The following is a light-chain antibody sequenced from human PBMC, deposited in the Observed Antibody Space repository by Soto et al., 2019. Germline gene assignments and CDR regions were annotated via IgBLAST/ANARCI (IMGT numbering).Light chain of an antibody. V-gene: IGKV1-39*01. CDR2: GAS. CDR3: QQTYTSRPWT. Sequence: IHVTQSPSSLSASLAYRFTITGRSSQSINTFLNWYQQRPGKAPNLLIYGASNLQSGVPSRFSGSGSGTDFTLTISSLQPEDFATYYCQQTYTSRPWTFGRGTKVDIK. J-gene: IGKJ1*01. CDR1: QSINTF.